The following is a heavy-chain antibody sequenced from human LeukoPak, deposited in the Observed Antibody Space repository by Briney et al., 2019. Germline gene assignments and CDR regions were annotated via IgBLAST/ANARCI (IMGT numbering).Heavy chain of an antibody. V-gene: IGHV3-21*01. CDR3: ARGYCSGGSCLDY. J-gene: IGHJ4*02. CDR2: ISSSSSYI. CDR1: GFTFSSYS. Sequence: GGSLRLSCAASGFTFSSYSMNWVRQAPGKGLEWVSSISSSSSYIYYADSVEGRFTISRDNAKNSLYLQMNSLRAEDTAVYYCARGYCSGGSCLDYWGQGTLVTVSS. D-gene: IGHD2-15*01.